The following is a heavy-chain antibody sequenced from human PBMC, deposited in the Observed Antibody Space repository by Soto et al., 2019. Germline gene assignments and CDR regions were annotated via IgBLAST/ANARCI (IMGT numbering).Heavy chain of an antibody. CDR3: AHVTRDYKRFDY. V-gene: IGHV2-5*01. J-gene: IGHJ4*02. Sequence: QITLKESGPTLVKPTQTLTLTCTFSGLSLSTSGVGVGWIRQPPGKALECLELIYWNDDKRYSPSLKSRLTITKDTSKNQVVLTVTNMDPVDTDTYYCAHVTRDYKRFDYWGQGTLVTVSS. CDR2: IYWNDDK. D-gene: IGHD4-17*01. CDR1: GLSLSTSGVG.